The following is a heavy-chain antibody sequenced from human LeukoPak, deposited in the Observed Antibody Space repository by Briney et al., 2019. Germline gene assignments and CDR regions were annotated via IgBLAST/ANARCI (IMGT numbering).Heavy chain of an antibody. CDR3: ARVKYSSGWYTFDY. CDR1: GFTFSYYD. V-gene: IGHV3-11*05. CDR2: ISSSSSYA. Sequence: GGSLILSCAASGFTFSYYDMNWVRQAPGKGLEWVSYISSSSSYANYADSMKGRFTISRDNAQNSLYLQMNSLRAEDTAVYYCARVKYSSGWYTFDYWGQGTLLTVSS. D-gene: IGHD6-19*01. J-gene: IGHJ4*02.